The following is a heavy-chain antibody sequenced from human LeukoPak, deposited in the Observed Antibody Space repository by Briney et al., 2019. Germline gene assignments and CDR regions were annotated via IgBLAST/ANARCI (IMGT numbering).Heavy chain of an antibody. CDR1: GFTFSSYA. Sequence: GGSLILSCAASGFTFSSYAMSWVRQAPGKGLEWVSGISGSGGSTYYADSVKGRFTISRDNSKNTLYLQMNSLRAEDTAVYYCAEGGGDGYNWGYYFDYWGQGTLLTVSS. CDR3: AEGGGDGYNWGYYFDY. J-gene: IGHJ4*02. V-gene: IGHV3-23*01. D-gene: IGHD5-24*01. CDR2: ISGSGGST.